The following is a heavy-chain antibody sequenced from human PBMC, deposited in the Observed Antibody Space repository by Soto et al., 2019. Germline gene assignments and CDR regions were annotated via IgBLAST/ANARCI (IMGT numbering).Heavy chain of an antibody. CDR2: ISSNGGST. CDR1: GFTFSSYA. D-gene: IGHD6-13*01. V-gene: IGHV3-64D*08. CDR3: VIPPETGYSSSWPPEPYYGMDV. J-gene: IGHJ6*02. Sequence: PGGSLRLSCSASGFTFSSYAMHWVRQAPGKGLEYVSAISSNGGSTYYADSVKGRFTISRDNSKNTLYLQMSSLRAEDTAVYYCVIPPETGYSSSWPPEPYYGMDVWGQGTTVTVSS.